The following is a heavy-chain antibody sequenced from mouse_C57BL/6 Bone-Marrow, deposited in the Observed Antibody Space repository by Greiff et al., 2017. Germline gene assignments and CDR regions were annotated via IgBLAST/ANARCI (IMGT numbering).Heavy chain of an antibody. Sequence: EVKLQESGAELVRPGASVKLSCTASGFNIKDDYMHWVKQRPEQGLEWIGWIDPENGDTEYASKFQGKATITEDTSSNTAYLQLSSLTSEDTAVYYCTTGYYGSFAYWGQGTLVTVSA. J-gene: IGHJ3*01. CDR2: IDPENGDT. CDR1: GFNIKDDY. V-gene: IGHV14-4*01. D-gene: IGHD1-1*01. CDR3: TTGYYGSFAY.